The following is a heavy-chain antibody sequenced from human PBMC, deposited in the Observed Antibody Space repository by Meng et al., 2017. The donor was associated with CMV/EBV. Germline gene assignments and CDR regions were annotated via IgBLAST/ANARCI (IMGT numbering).Heavy chain of an antibody. V-gene: IGHV1-46*01. Sequence: ASAKVSCKASGYTFSSYYMHCVRQAPGQGLEWMGIINPSGGSTSYAQKFQGRVTMTRDTSTSTVYMELSSLRSEDTAVYYCAGERATCGGDCYRGWLDPWGQGTLVTVSS. CDR2: INPSGGST. CDR1: GYTFSSYY. J-gene: IGHJ5*02. D-gene: IGHD2-21*01. CDR3: AGERATCGGDCYRGWLDP.